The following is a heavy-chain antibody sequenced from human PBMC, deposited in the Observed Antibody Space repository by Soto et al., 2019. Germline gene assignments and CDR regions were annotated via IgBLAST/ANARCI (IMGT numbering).Heavy chain of an antibody. CDR1: GGSVSNSNF. D-gene: IGHD4-4*01. Sequence: SETLSLTCTVSGGSVSNSNFWSWIRQPPGKGLEWIGYIYYSGPTRYNPSLESRVTISIDSSKNQVSLNLTSVTAADTAVYYCARGYSHYAHWGRGTLVTVSS. J-gene: IGHJ4*02. CDR3: ARGYSHYAH. CDR2: IYYSGPT. V-gene: IGHV4-59*02.